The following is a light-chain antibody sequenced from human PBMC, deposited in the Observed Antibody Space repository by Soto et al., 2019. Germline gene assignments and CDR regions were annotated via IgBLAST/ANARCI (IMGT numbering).Light chain of an antibody. Sequence: IALTQSAATLSLSQGERATLSCRASRRFXNNFAWYEGKPGQAPGLLXDAASTRATGIPARLSGSGSGTDFTLTISSLEPEYCAVYYCQQHADGTLTFGGGTNVDIK. V-gene: IGKV3-11*01. CDR1: RRFXNN. CDR3: QQHADGTLT. CDR2: AAS. J-gene: IGKJ4*02.